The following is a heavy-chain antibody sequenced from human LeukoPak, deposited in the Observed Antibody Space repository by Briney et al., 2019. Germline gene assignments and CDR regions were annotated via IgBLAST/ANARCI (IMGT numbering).Heavy chain of an antibody. J-gene: IGHJ5*02. D-gene: IGHD4-17*01. CDR3: ARALDYGDYEVRDWFDP. V-gene: IGHV1-8*01. CDR2: MNPNSGNT. Sequence: ASVKVSCKASGYTFTSYDINWVRQATGQGLEWMGWMNPNSGNTGYAQKFQGRVTMTRNTSISTAYMELSSLRSEDTAVYYCARALDYGDYEVRDWFDPWGQGTLVTVPS. CDR1: GYTFTSYD.